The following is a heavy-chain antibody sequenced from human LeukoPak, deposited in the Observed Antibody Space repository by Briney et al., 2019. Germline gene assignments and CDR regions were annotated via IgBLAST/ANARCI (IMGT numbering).Heavy chain of an antibody. CDR2: IRYDGSNK. D-gene: IGHD5-12*01. V-gene: IGHV3-30*02. J-gene: IGHJ3*02. CDR1: GFTFISYN. CDR3: AKGPREWLLGDAFDI. Sequence: GGSLRLSCAASGFTFISYNMNWVRQAPGKGLEWVAFIRYDGSNKYYADSVKGRFTISRDNSKNTLYLQMNSLRAEDTAVYYCAKGPREWLLGDAFDIWGQGTMVTVSS.